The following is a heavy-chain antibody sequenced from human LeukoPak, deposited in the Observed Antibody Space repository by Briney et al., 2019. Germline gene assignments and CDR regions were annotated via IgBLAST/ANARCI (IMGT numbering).Heavy chain of an antibody. J-gene: IGHJ4*02. Sequence: PSETLSLTCAVYGGSFSGYYWSWIRQPPGKGLEWIGYIYYSGSTNYNPSLKSRVTISVDTSKNQFSLKLSSVTAADTAVYYCAREPYGSGIDYWGQGTLVTVSS. D-gene: IGHD3-10*01. CDR2: IYYSGST. CDR1: GGSFSGYY. V-gene: IGHV4-59*01. CDR3: AREPYGSGIDY.